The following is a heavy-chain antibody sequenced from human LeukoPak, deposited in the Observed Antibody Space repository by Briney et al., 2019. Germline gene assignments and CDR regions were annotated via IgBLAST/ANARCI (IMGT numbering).Heavy chain of an antibody. CDR3: ARDACSSTSCFRDY. V-gene: IGHV3-21*01. Sequence: GGSLRLSCAASGFTFSTYTMNWVRKAPGKGLEWVSSISSGSSYISYADSLKGRFNISRDNPKNSLYLQINRLRAEDTAVYSCARDACSSTSCFRDYWGQGTRVTVSS. CDR2: ISSGSSYI. D-gene: IGHD2-2*01. CDR1: GFTFSTYT. J-gene: IGHJ4*02.